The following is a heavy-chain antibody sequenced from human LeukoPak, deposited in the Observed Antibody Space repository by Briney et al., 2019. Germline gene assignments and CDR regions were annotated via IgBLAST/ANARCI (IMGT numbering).Heavy chain of an antibody. Sequence: GGSLRLSCTASGLTFSTSGFNWVRQAPGKGLEWVASIGPTGSDRYHADSIKGRFTISRDNANNFLYLQMNSLRAEDTAVYYCAKAPYLSSGSWGQGTMVTVSS. D-gene: IGHD3-22*01. CDR3: AKAPYLSSGS. J-gene: IGHJ3*01. CDR2: IGPTGSDR. CDR1: GLTFSTSG. V-gene: IGHV3-21*06.